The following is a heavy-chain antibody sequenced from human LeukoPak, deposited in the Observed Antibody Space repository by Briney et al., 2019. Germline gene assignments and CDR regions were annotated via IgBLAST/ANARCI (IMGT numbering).Heavy chain of an antibody. CDR2: IRSKAFGGTP. CDR1: GFTFGDYA. J-gene: IGHJ4*02. V-gene: IGHV3-49*03. Sequence: GRSLRLSCTASGFTFGDYAMSWFRQAPGKGLEWVGFIRSKAFGGTPEHAASVKGRFTISRDDSKGIAYLQMNSLKTEDTAVHYCSREYFDWLWGQGTLVTVSS. D-gene: IGHD3-9*01. CDR3: SREYFDWL.